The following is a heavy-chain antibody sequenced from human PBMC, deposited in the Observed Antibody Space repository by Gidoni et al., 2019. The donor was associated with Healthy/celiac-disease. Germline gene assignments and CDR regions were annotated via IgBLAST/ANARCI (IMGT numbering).Heavy chain of an antibody. Sequence: VQLQQWGAGLLKPSETLSLTCAVYGGSFSGYYWSWIRQPPGKGLEWIGEINHSGSTNYNPSLKSRVTISVNTSKNQFSLKLSSVTAADTAVYYCARGQRMRQQLAYWGQVTLVTVSS. CDR2: INHSGST. J-gene: IGHJ4*02. V-gene: IGHV4-34*01. CDR3: ARGQRMRQQLAY. CDR1: GGSFSGYY. D-gene: IGHD6-13*01.